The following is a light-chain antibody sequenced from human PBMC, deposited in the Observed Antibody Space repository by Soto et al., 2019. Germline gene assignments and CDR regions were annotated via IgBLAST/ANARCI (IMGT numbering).Light chain of an antibody. V-gene: IGLV2-18*02. CDR3: NSYTGSSTYV. CDR1: SSVVGSYNR. Sequence: ALTQPPSVSGSPGQSVAISCTGTSSVVGSYNRVSWYQQPPGAAPKLMIYEVSNRPSGVPDRFSGSKSGNTASLTISGLQAEDEADYYCNSYTGSSTYVFGTGTKVTVL. CDR2: EVS. J-gene: IGLJ1*01.